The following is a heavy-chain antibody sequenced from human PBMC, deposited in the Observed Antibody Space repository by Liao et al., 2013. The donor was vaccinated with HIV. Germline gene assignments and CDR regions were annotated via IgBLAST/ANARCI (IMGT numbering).Heavy chain of an antibody. D-gene: IGHD3-22*01. CDR2: IYHSGST. V-gene: IGHV4-30-2*01. Sequence: QLQLQESGSGLVRPSQTLSLTCAVSGASISSGDYSWSWIRQPPGKGLEWIGYIYHSGSTYYNPSLKSRVTISVDRSKNQFSLKLSSVTAADTAVYYCARGDGYWHYFDYWGQGTLVTVSS. CDR3: ARGDGYWHYFDY. CDR1: GASISSGDYS. J-gene: IGHJ4*02.